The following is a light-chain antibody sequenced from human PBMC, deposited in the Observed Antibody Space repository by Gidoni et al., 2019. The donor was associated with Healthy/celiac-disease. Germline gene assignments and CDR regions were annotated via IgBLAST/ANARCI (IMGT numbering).Light chain of an antibody. Sequence: EIVLTQSPGTLSWSPGERATLSCRASQSVSSSYLAWYQQKPGQAPRLLIYGASSRATGIPDSFSGSGSGTDFTLTISRLEPEDFAVYYCQQYGSSPGFTFGPGTKVDIK. CDR3: QQYGSSPGFT. V-gene: IGKV3-20*01. CDR1: QSVSSSY. CDR2: GAS. J-gene: IGKJ3*01.